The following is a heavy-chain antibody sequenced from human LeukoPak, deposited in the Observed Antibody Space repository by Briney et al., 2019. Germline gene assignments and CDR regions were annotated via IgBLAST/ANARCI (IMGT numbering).Heavy chain of an antibody. Sequence: ASVQVSCKASGYTFSDYYIHWMRQAPGQGLEWMGWINPDSGGTSYAQKFQGRVTMARDTSISTVYVEVSRLRSDDTAVYYCARSDSYTWFDPWGQGTLVTVSS. CDR3: ARSDSYTWFDP. J-gene: IGHJ5*02. CDR1: GYTFSDYY. CDR2: INPDSGGT. V-gene: IGHV1-2*02. D-gene: IGHD2-2*02.